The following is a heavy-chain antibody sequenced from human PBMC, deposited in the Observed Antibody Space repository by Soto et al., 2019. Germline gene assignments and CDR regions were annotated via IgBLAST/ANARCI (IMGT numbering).Heavy chain of an antibody. CDR2: ICSNDDK. J-gene: IGHJ5*02. Sequence: QVTLKESGPVLVKPTETLTLTCTVSGLSLSNGRMGVSWIRQPPGKALEWLAHICSNDDKSYSTSLRRRLTIPNDTSRTQVVLTMTNMDPMDSATYFCALIKDCSRTDCYLASFDPWGQGTLVTVSS. D-gene: IGHD2-2*01. CDR3: ALIKDCSRTDCYLASFDP. CDR1: GLSLSNGRMG. V-gene: IGHV2-26*01.